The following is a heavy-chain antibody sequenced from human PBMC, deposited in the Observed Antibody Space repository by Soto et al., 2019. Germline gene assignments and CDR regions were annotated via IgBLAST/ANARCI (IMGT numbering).Heavy chain of an antibody. CDR2: ISAYNGNT. Sequence: QVQLVQSGAEVKKPGASVKVSCKASGYTFASYAISWMRQAPGQGLEWMGWISAYNGNTNYAQKLQGRVTMTTDTSTSAAYIELRSLRSDDTAVYYCARDPPPPDYWGQGTLVTVSS. CDR1: GYTFASYA. CDR3: ARDPPPPDY. J-gene: IGHJ4*02. V-gene: IGHV1-18*01.